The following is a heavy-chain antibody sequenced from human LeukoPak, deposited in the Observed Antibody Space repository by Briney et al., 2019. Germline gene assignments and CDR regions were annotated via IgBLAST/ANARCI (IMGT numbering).Heavy chain of an antibody. J-gene: IGHJ4*02. CDR3: ARYRPGDPGLDY. CDR1: GYTFASYW. Sequence: GEPLKISCKGSGYTFASYWIAGVRQLPGKGLEWMGIVYPGDSETRYSPSFHGKVTISADKSISTAYLQWSSLKASDTAMYYCARYRPGDPGLDYWGQGTLVTVSS. CDR2: VYPGDSET. V-gene: IGHV5-51*01. D-gene: IGHD3-16*01.